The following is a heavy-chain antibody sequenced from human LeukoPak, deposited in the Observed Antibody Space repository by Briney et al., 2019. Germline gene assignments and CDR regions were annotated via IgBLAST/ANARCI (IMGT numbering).Heavy chain of an antibody. CDR2: IIPIFGTA. CDR3: AREGYCSGGSCFDSDAFDI. D-gene: IGHD2-15*01. J-gene: IGHJ3*02. CDR1: GFTFTNYN. Sequence: SVKVSCKASGFTFTNYNMHWVRQAPGQGLERMGGIIPIFGTANYAQKFQGRVTITADESTSTAYMELSSLRSEDTAVYYCAREGYCSGGSCFDSDAFDIWGQGTMVTVSS. V-gene: IGHV1-69*13.